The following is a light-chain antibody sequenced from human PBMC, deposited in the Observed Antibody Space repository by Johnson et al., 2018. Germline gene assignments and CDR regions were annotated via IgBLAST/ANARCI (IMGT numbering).Light chain of an antibody. V-gene: IGLV1-51*02. CDR1: SSNIGNNY. CDR3: GTGDSSLSAGNV. CDR2: ENN. J-gene: IGLJ1*01. Sequence: QSVLTQPPSVSAAPGQKVTISCSGSSSNIGNNYVSWYQQLPGTAPKLLIYENNKRPSGIPDRFSGSKSGPSATLGIPGLPTGDEADYYCGTGDSSLSAGNVFGTGTKVSVL.